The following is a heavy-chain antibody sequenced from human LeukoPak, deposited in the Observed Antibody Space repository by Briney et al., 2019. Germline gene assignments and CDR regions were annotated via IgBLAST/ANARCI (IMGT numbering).Heavy chain of an antibody. CDR1: GFTFSSYA. J-gene: IGHJ4*02. V-gene: IGHV3-23*01. Sequence: GGSLRLSCAASGFTFSSYAMSWVRQAPGKGLEWVSAISGSGGSTYYADSVKGRFTISRDNAKNSLYLQMNSLRAEDTAVYYCARGSLAAAGTSDYWGQGTLVTVSS. D-gene: IGHD6-13*01. CDR3: ARGSLAAAGTSDY. CDR2: ISGSGGST.